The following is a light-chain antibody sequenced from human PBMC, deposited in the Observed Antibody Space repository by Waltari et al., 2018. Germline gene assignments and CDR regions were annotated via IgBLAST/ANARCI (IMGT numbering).Light chain of an antibody. CDR2: EDN. V-gene: IGLV6-57*01. CDR1: SGSIASSY. J-gene: IGLJ7*01. CDR3: QSYDSSYPAV. Sequence: NFMLTQPHSVSESPGKTVTISCTRSSGSIASSYVQWFQQHPGSSPTTVIFEDNQRPSGVPDRFSGSIDSSSNSASLTISGLQTEDEADYYCQSYDSSYPAVFGGGTQLTVL.